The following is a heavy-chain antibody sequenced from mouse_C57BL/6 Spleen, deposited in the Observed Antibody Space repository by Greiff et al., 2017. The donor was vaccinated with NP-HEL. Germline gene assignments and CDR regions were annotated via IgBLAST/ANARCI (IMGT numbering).Heavy chain of an antibody. CDR2: YPGSGNTF. D-gene: IGHD1-1*01. V-gene: IGHV1-83*01. J-gene: IGHJ2*01. CDR1: YTFTDYYM. CDR3: RDCYYGSSFYFDY. Sequence: VQLQQSGPALVKPGASVKMSCKASGYTFTDYYMHWVKQKPGKGLEWIGEIYPGSGNTFYNEKFKGKATLTADTSSSTAYMQRSSLTSEDSAVYFCARDCYYGSSFYFDYWGQGTTLTVSS.